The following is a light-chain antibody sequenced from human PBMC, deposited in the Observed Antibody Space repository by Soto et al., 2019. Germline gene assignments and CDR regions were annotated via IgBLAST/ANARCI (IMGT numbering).Light chain of an antibody. CDR2: EVS. V-gene: IGLV2-14*01. CDR1: SRDVGGY. J-gene: IGLJ2*01. Sequence: QSALTQPASVSGSPGQSITISCTGTSRDVGGYVSWYQQHPGKAPKLMIYEVSNRPSGVSNRFSGSKSGNTASLTTSGLQAEDEADYYCRSYTSSNTLVFGGGTKVTVL. CDR3: RSYTSSNTLV.